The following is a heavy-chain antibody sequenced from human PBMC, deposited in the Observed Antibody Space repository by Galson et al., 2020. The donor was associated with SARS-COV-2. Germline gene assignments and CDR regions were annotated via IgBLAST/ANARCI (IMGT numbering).Heavy chain of an antibody. V-gene: IGHV4-31*03. CDR3: ARAGPLYFDY. Sequence: SETLSLTCTVSGGSISSGGYYWSWLRQHPGKGLEWIGYIYYSGSTYYNPSLKSRVTISVDTSKNQFSLKLSSVTAADTAVYYCARAGPLYFDYWGQGTLVTVSS. CDR1: GGSISSGGYY. J-gene: IGHJ4*02. CDR2: IYYSGST. D-gene: IGHD2-8*02.